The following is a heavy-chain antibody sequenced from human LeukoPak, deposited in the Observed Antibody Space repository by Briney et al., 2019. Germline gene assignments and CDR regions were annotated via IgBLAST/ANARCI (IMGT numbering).Heavy chain of an antibody. CDR2: IFPSGGEI. D-gene: IGHD2-8*02. Sequence: GGSLRLSCAASGFTFSSYAMSWVRQAPGRGLEWVSSIFPSGGEIHYADSVRGRFTISRDNSKSTLSLQMNSLRAEDTAIYYCATYRQVLLPFESWGQGTLVTVSS. CDR1: GFTFSSYA. V-gene: IGHV3-23*01. CDR3: ATYRQVLLPFES. J-gene: IGHJ4*02.